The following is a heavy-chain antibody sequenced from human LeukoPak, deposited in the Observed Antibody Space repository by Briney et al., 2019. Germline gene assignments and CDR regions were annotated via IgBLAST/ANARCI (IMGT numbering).Heavy chain of an antibody. CDR2: ISSGSSTI. D-gene: IGHD3-22*01. J-gene: IGHJ4*02. V-gene: IGHV3-48*01. CDR1: GFKFSSYS. CDR3: ARVLHKRNYDSSDYYGY. Sequence: PGGSLRLSCAASGFKFSSYSMNWVRQAPGKGLEWISYISSGSSTIYYADSVKGRFTISRDNAKNSLYLQMNSLRAEDTAVYYCARVLHKRNYDSSDYYGYWGQGTLVTVSS.